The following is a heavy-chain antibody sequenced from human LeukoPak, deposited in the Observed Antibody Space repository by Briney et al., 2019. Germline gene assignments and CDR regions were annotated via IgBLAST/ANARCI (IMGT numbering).Heavy chain of an antibody. CDR1: GGSTSSSSYY. D-gene: IGHD3-22*01. Sequence: SETLSLTCTVSGGSTSSSSYYWGWIRQPPGKGLEWIGSIYYSGSTYYNPSLKSRVTISVDTSKNQFSLKLSSVTAADTAVYYCARHLDYYDSSGYPSGSDYWGQGTLVTVSS. CDR2: IYYSGST. J-gene: IGHJ4*02. CDR3: ARHLDYYDSSGYPSGSDY. V-gene: IGHV4-39*01.